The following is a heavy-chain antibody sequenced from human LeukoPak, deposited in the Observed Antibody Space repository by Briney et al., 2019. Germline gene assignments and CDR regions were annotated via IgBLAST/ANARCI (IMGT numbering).Heavy chain of an antibody. V-gene: IGHV3-9*01. Sequence: SLRLSCAASGFTFEDYAFHWVRQAPGKGLEWVSGISWNSNSIGYADSVKGRFTISRDNAKNSLYLQMNSLRAEDTALYYCTKALSGNYPYFYYVMDVWGQGTTVTVSS. J-gene: IGHJ6*02. CDR3: TKALSGNYPYFYYVMDV. D-gene: IGHD1-26*01. CDR2: ISWNSNSI. CDR1: GFTFEDYA.